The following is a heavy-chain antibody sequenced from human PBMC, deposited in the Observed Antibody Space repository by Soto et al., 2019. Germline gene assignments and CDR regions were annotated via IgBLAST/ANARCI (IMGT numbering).Heavy chain of an antibody. J-gene: IGHJ6*02. D-gene: IGHD6-13*01. CDR3: ARDLVAAAGNRPTYYYYGMDV. CDR2: ISSSGSTI. CDR1: GFTFSSYE. Sequence: ESGGGLVQPGGSLRLSCAASGFTFSSYEMNWVRQAPGKGLEWVSYISSSGSTIYYADSVKGRFTISRDNAKNSLYLQMNSLRAEDTAVYYCARDLVAAAGNRPTYYYYGMDVWGQGTTVTVSS. V-gene: IGHV3-48*03.